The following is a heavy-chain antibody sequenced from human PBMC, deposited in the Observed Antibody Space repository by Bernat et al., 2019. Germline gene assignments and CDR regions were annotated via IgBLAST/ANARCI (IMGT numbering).Heavy chain of an antibody. Sequence: QVQLVQSGAEVKKPGASVKVSCKASGYTFTSYGISWVRQAPGQGLEWMGWISAYNGNTNYAQKVQGRVTMTTDPAKSTAYMELWDLRSDDAAVYYWARLQGIAAAGTPYYYGMDVWGEGTTVTVYS. J-gene: IGHJ6*02. CDR1: GYTFTSYG. D-gene: IGHD6-13*01. CDR3: ARLQGIAAAGTPYYYGMDV. V-gene: IGHV1-18*01. CDR2: ISAYNGNT.